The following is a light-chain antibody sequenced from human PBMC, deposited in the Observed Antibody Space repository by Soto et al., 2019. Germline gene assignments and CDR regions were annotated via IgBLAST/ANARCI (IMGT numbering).Light chain of an antibody. Sequence: DIVMTQSPDSLAVSLGERATINCKSSQSVLYSSNNKNYLAWYQQKPGHPPKLLIYWASTRESGVPDRFSGSGSGTDFTLTISSLQADDVAAYYCQQFYSTPFTFGPGTTVDIK. CDR2: WAS. V-gene: IGKV4-1*01. J-gene: IGKJ3*01. CDR3: QQFYSTPFT. CDR1: QSVLYSSNNKNY.